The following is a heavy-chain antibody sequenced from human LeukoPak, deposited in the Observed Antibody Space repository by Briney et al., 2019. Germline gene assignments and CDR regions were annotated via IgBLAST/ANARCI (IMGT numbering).Heavy chain of an antibody. CDR1: GFIFSDYE. CDR3: ARESPGG. D-gene: IGHD3-10*01. Sequence: GGSLRLSCAASGFIFSDYEMNWVRQAPGKGLEWVSYISSSGNTIYYADSVKGRFTISRDNAKNSLYLQMNSLRAEDTAVYYCARESPGGWGQGTLVTVSS. V-gene: IGHV3-48*03. CDR2: ISSSGNTI. J-gene: IGHJ4*02.